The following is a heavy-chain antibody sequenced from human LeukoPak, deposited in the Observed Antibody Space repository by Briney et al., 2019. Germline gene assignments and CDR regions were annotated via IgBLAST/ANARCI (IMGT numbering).Heavy chain of an antibody. V-gene: IGHV3-23*01. CDR2: ISGSGGST. D-gene: IGHD6-19*01. J-gene: IGHJ4*02. CDR1: GFTFSSYA. Sequence: PGGSLRLSCAASGFTFSSYAMSWVRQAPGKGLEWVSAISGSGGSTYYADSVKGRFTISRDNSKNTLYLQMNSLRAEDTAVYYCAITNRIAVAGTLTHWGQGTLVTVSS. CDR3: AITNRIAVAGTLTH.